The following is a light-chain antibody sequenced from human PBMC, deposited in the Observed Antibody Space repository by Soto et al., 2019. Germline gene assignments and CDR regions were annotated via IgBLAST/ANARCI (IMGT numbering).Light chain of an antibody. Sequence: DLQMTQSPSSLSASVGDRVTITCRASQGITNYLAWYQQKPGKVPKLLIYAASTLQSGVPSRFSGSGSGTDFTLTISSLQPEDVATYDGQTYNGALGTFGQGTKVEVK. J-gene: IGKJ1*01. CDR2: AAS. CDR3: QTYNGALGT. CDR1: QGITNY. V-gene: IGKV1-27*01.